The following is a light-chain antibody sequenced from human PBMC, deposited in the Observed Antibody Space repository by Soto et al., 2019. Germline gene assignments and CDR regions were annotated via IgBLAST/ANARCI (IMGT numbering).Light chain of an antibody. J-gene: IGKJ1*01. CDR1: QSVSSSY. Sequence: EIVLMPSPGTLSLSQGERATLSCRASQSVSSSYLAWYQQKPGQAPRLLIYGASSRATGIPDRFSGSGSGTDFTLTISRLEPEDFAVYYCQQYGSSGTFGQGTKVDIK. V-gene: IGKV3-20*01. CDR3: QQYGSSGT. CDR2: GAS.